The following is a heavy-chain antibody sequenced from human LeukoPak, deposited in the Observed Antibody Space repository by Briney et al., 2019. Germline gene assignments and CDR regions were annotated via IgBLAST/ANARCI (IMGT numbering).Heavy chain of an antibody. CDR1: GFTFSSCG. Sequence: GGSLRLSCAASGFTFSSCGFNWVRQAPGKGPEWVSSIGPTGTDRYYADSVRGRFTISRDNAKNSMYLQMDSLRDEGTAVYYCATETIGRHYDYWGQGTLLTVSS. CDR2: IGPTGTDR. J-gene: IGHJ4*02. CDR3: ATETIGRHYDY. V-gene: IGHV3-21*01. D-gene: IGHD1-14*01.